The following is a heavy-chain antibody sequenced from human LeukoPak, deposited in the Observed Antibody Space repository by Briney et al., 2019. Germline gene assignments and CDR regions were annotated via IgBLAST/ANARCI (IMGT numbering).Heavy chain of an antibody. CDR3: ARGREGYFDL. CDR1: VGSFSGYY. CDR2: INHSGST. Sequence: SETLSLTCAVYVGSFSGYYWSWIRQPPGKGLEWIGEINHSGSTNYNPSLRSRVSISVVTSKNQFSLKLSSVTAADTAVYYCARGREGYFDLWGRGTRVTVSS. J-gene: IGHJ2*01. V-gene: IGHV4-34*01.